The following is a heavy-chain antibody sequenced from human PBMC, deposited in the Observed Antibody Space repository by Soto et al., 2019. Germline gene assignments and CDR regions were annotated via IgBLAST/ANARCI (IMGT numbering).Heavy chain of an antibody. V-gene: IGHV4-30-4*01. Sequence: QVQLQESGPGLVKPSQTLSLTCTVSGGSISSGDYYWSWIRQPPGKGLEWIGYIYYSGSTYYNPSLKSRVTISVDTSKNQFSLKLSSVTAADTAVYYCARVYGSGPSYHDHIDYWGQGTLVTVSS. CDR1: GGSISSGDYY. D-gene: IGHD3-10*01. J-gene: IGHJ4*02. CDR3: ARVYGSGPSYHDHIDY. CDR2: IYYSGST.